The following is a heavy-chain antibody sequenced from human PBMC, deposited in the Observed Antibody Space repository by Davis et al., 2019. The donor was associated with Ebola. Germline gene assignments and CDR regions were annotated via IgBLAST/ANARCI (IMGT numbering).Heavy chain of an antibody. D-gene: IGHD1-1*01. Sequence: MPSETLSLTCTVSGGSISSYYWSWIRQPPGKGLEWIGYIYYSGNTNYNPSLKSRVSISVDTSKNQFSLKLSSVTAADTAVYYCASSYNWKGWFDPWGQGTLVTVSS. CDR2: IYYSGNT. CDR3: ASSYNWKGWFDP. V-gene: IGHV4-59*01. CDR1: GGSISSYY. J-gene: IGHJ5*02.